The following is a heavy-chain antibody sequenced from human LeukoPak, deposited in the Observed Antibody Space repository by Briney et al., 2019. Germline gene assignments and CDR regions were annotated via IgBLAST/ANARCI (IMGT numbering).Heavy chain of an antibody. D-gene: IGHD2-15*01. CDR2: IIPIFGTA. Sequence: SVKVSCKASGGTFSRYAISWVRQAPGQGLEWMGGIIPIFGTANYAQKFQGRVTITADKSTSTAYMELSSLRSEDTAVYYCARDLCSGGSCYLGRGDAFDIWGQGTMVTVSS. V-gene: IGHV1-69*06. CDR3: ARDLCSGGSCYLGRGDAFDI. CDR1: GGTFSRYA. J-gene: IGHJ3*02.